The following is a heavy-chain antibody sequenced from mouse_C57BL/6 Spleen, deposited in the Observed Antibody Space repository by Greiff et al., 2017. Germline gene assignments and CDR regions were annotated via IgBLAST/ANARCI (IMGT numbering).Heavy chain of an antibody. D-gene: IGHD1-1*01. CDR1: GFTFNTYA. CDR3: VRDYYGISNWYFDV. Sequence: EVHLVESGGGLVQPKGSLKLSCAASGFTFNTYAMHWVSQAPGQGLEWVARIRSKSSNYATYYADSVKDRFTISRDDSQSMLYLQMNNLKTEDTAMYDCVRDYYGISNWYFDVWGTGTTVTVSS. J-gene: IGHJ1*03. CDR2: IRSKSSNYAT. V-gene: IGHV10-3*01.